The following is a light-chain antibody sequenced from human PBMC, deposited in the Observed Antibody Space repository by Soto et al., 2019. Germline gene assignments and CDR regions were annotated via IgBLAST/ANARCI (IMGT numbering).Light chain of an antibody. CDR3: SSYTSSSTLEV. CDR2: DVI. V-gene: IGLV2-14*01. J-gene: IGLJ1*01. Sequence: QSVLTQPASVSGSPGQSITISCTGTSRDVGGYNYVSWYQQHPGKAPKLMIYDVINRPSGVSKRFSGSKSCNTASLTISGLQAEDEADYYCSSYTSSSTLEVFGTGTKVTVL. CDR1: SRDVGGYNY.